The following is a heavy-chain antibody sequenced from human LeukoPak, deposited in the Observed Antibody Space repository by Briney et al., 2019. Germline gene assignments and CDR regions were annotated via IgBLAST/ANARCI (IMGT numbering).Heavy chain of an antibody. D-gene: IGHD5-12*01. Sequence: GGSLRLSCAASGFIFSDYYMSWIRQAPGKGLEWVSYISSSGSSIYYADSVKGRFTISRDNAKDSLYLQMNSLRAEGTAVYYCARDPGSGYEEHFDYWGQGTLVTVSS. CDR1: GFIFSDYY. CDR2: ISSSGSSI. J-gene: IGHJ4*02. CDR3: ARDPGSGYEEHFDY. V-gene: IGHV3-11*01.